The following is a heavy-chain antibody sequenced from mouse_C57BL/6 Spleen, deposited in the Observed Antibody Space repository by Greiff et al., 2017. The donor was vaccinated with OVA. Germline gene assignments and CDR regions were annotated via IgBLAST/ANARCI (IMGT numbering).Heavy chain of an antibody. V-gene: IGHV1-5*01. J-gene: IGHJ4*01. CDR1: GYTFTSYW. D-gene: IGHD1-1*01. CDR3: TRRGYGSSHPLYAMDY. CDR2: IYPGNSDT. Sequence: DVKVEESGTVLARPGASVKMSCKTSGYTFTSYWMHWVKQRPGQGLEWIGAIYPGNSDTSYNQKFKGKAKLTAVTSASTAYMELSSLTNEDSAVYYCTRRGYGSSHPLYAMDYWGQGTSVTVSS.